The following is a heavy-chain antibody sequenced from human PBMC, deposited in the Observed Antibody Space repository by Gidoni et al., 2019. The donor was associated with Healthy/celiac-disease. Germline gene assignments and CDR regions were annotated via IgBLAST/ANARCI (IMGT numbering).Heavy chain of an antibody. CDR2: ISYSGST. J-gene: IGHJ4*02. CDR3: ASPMGGKYYFDY. V-gene: IGHV4-39*01. D-gene: IGHD3-10*01. CDR1: DGSISSSSYY. Sequence: QLQPQESGPGLVKPSETLSITCTVSDGSISSSSYYWGWSRQPPGKGLEWIGGISYSGSTYYHPSLPSRVTISLATSKTPFSLKLISVTAADTAVYYCASPMGGKYYFDYWGQGTLVTVSS.